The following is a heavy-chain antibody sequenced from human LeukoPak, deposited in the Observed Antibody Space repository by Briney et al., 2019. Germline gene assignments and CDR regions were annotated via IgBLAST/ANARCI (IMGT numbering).Heavy chain of an antibody. J-gene: IGHJ4*02. Sequence: GGSLRLSCAASGFTFSSYGMHWVRQAPGKGLEWVAVISYDGSNKYYADSVKGRFTISRDNSKNTLYLQMNSLRAEDTAVYYCAREQSQYYYDSSGYYSPPNFDYWGQGTLVTVSS. D-gene: IGHD3-22*01. V-gene: IGHV3-30*03. CDR3: AREQSQYYYDSSGYYSPPNFDY. CDR2: ISYDGSNK. CDR1: GFTFSSYG.